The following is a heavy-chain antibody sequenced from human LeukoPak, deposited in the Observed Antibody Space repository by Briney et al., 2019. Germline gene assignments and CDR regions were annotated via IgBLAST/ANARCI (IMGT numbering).Heavy chain of an antibody. CDR3: ARTPNYHGSATPFDAPHI. J-gene: IGHJ3*02. CDR1: GGSISSSDYS. Sequence: KPSETLSLTCTGSGGSISSSDYSWGWIRQPPGKGLEWIGSISYIGSTYYNPSLKSRVTISVDTSKNQFSLKLSSVTAADTAVYYCARTPNYHGSATPFDAPHISGRGTMVTVSS. D-gene: IGHD3-10*01. V-gene: IGHV4-39*01. CDR2: ISYIGST.